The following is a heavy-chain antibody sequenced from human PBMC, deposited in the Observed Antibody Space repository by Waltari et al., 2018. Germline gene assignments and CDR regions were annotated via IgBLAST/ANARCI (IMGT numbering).Heavy chain of an antibody. CDR1: GGSFSGYY. CDR3: ARGKGSGWKYYFDY. Sequence: QVQLQQWGAGLLKPSETLSLPCAVYGGSFSGYYWSWIRQPPGKGLEWIGEINHSGSTNYNPSLKSRVTISVDTSKNQFSLKLSSVTAADTAVYYCARGKGSGWKYYFDYWGQGTLVTVSS. D-gene: IGHD6-19*01. J-gene: IGHJ4*02. V-gene: IGHV4-34*01. CDR2: INHSGST.